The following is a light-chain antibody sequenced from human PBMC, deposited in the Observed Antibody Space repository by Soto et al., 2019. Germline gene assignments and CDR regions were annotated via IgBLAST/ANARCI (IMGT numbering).Light chain of an antibody. V-gene: IGKV1-5*03. CDR2: KAS. CDR1: QTSSSW. J-gene: IGKJ1*01. CDR3: QHYNSYSEA. Sequence: DIQMTQSTSTLSGSVGDRVTITCRASQTSSSWLAWYQQKPGKAPKLLIYKASTLKSGVPSRFSGSGSGTEFTLTISSLQPDDFATYYCQHYNSYSEAFGQGTKVDIK.